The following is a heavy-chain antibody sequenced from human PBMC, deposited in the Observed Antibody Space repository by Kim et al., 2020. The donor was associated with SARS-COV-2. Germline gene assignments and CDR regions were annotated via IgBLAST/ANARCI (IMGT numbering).Heavy chain of an antibody. D-gene: IGHD3-9*01. Sequence: GGSLRLSCAASGFTFSNAWMSWVRQAPGKGLEWVGRIKSKTDGGTTDYAAPVKGRFTISRDDSKNTLYLQMNSLKTEDTAVYYCTRASPFYYDILTGIAVEFDYWGQGTLVTVSS. CDR3: TRASPFYYDILTGIAVEFDY. CDR2: IKSKTDGGTT. V-gene: IGHV3-15*01. J-gene: IGHJ4*02. CDR1: GFTFSNAW.